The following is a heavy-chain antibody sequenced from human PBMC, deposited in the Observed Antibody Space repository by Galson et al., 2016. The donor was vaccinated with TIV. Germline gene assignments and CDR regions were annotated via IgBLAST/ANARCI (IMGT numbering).Heavy chain of an antibody. CDR1: GFKFGTYG. CDR3: ARDFSVGRYCDY. D-gene: IGHD1-26*01. V-gene: IGHV3-30*12. J-gene: IGHJ4*02. CDR2: IGHDGNRK. Sequence: SLRLSCAASGFKFGTYGMHWVRQAPGKGLEWVAIIGHDGNRKDPADSVKGRFTVSRDNSKNTLFLQIDSLRVEDTAVYFCARDFSVGRYCDYWGQGTLVTFSS.